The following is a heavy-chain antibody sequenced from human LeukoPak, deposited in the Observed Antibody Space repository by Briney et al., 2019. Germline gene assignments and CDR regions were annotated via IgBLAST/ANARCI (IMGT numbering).Heavy chain of an antibody. J-gene: IGHJ4*02. CDR3: TTEPDYGGITYYFDY. CDR2: IYSGGST. CDR1: GFTVSSNY. D-gene: IGHD4-23*01. Sequence: GGSLRLSCAASGFTVSSNYMSWVRQAPGKGLEWVSVIYSGGSTYYADSVKGRFTISRDNSKNTLYLQMNSLKTEDTAVYYCTTEPDYGGITYYFDYWGQGNLVTVSS. V-gene: IGHV3-53*01.